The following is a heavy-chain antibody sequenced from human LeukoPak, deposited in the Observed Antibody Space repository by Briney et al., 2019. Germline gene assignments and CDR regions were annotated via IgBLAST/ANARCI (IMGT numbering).Heavy chain of an antibody. CDR1: GFAFSNYA. V-gene: IGHV3-23*01. D-gene: IGHD3-10*01. CDR3: AKDIRWFGELSEQY. Sequence: QPGGSLRLSCAASGFAFSNYAMSWVRQAPGKGLEWVSTLSGSGDSTFYADSVRGRFTISRDNSKNTLYLQMNSLRAEDTAVYYCAKDIRWFGELSEQYWGQGTLVTVSS. CDR2: LSGSGDST. J-gene: IGHJ4*02.